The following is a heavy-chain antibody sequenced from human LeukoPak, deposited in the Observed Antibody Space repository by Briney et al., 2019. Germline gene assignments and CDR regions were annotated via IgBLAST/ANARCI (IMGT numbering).Heavy chain of an antibody. CDR1: GFTCSSYA. D-gene: IGHD6-13*01. CDR3: ARERIAAVGTGWFDP. CDR2: ISYDGRNK. Sequence: GRSLRLSCAASGFTCSSYAIHWVRQAPGKGLDWVAVISYDGRNKYYADSVKGRFTISRDNSKNTLYLQINSLRAEDTAVYYCARERIAAVGTGWFDPWGQGTLATVSS. V-gene: IGHV3-30*04. J-gene: IGHJ5*02.